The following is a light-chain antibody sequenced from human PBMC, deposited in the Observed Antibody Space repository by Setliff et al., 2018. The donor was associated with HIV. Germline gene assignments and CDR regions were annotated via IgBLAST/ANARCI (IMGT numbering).Light chain of an antibody. Sequence: QSALTQPASVSGSLGQSITISCTGTSSDVGSYNLVSWYQQHPGVAPKLVIFELNKRPSGVSTLFSGSKSGNTASLTISGLQAEDEGDYYCCSYVTVNTLVFGGGTK. CDR1: SSDVGSYNL. CDR2: ELN. J-gene: IGLJ3*02. CDR3: CSYVTVNTLV. V-gene: IGLV2-23*02.